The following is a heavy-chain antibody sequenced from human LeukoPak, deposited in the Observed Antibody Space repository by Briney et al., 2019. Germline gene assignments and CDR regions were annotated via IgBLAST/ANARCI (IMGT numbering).Heavy chain of an antibody. CDR1: GFTFSSYD. CDR3: AKERDSSSWYLNYYYYYGMDV. D-gene: IGHD6-13*01. CDR2: IRYDGSNK. Sequence: GGSLRLSCAASGFTFSSYDMHWVRQAPGKGLEWVAFIRYDGSNKYYADSVKGRFTISRDNSKNTLYLQMNSLRAEDTAVYYCAKERDSSSWYLNYYYYYGMDVWGQGTTVTVSS. J-gene: IGHJ6*02. V-gene: IGHV3-30*02.